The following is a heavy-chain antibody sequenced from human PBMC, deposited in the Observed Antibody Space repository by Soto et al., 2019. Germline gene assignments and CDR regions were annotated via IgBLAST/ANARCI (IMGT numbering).Heavy chain of an antibody. CDR1: GFDFSGSA. J-gene: IGHJ4*02. V-gene: IGHV3-73*02. CDR2: IRSRSDSYAT. Sequence: EVRLVESGGGSVRPGGSLKLSCAASGFDFSGSAMYWVRQASGKGLEWVGRIRSRSDSYATSYAESLSGRFTISRDDSRNLVFLEMNGLETDDTAVYYCASLTVGSTSRDRHYDYWGQGTLVTVSS. D-gene: IGHD1-26*01. CDR3: ASLTVGSTSRDRHYDY.